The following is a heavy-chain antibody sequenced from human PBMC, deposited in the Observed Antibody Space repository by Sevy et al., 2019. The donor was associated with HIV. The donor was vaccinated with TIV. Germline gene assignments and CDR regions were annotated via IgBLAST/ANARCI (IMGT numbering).Heavy chain of an antibody. V-gene: IGHV1-24*01. CDR2: FDPEDDET. D-gene: IGHD3-22*01. CDR3: ATTKDYYESSGSPFDY. CDR1: GYRLSQLS. Sequence: ASVNVSCKVSGYRLSQLSMHWVRQAPGKGLEWMGSFDPEDDETIYAQNFQGRVAMTEDTSTDTAYMELSTLRSEDTAVYYCATTKDYYESSGSPFDYWGQGTLVTVS. J-gene: IGHJ4*02.